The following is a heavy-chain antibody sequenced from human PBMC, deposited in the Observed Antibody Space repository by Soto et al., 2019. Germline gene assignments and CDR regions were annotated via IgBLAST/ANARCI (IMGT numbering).Heavy chain of an antibody. V-gene: IGHV4-34*01. D-gene: IGHD5-18*01. CDR1: GGSFSGYY. J-gene: IGHJ6*02. Sequence: SETLSLTCAVYGGSFSGYYWSWIRQPPGKGLEWIGEINHSGSTNYNPSLKSRVTISVDTSKNQFSMKLSSVTAADTAVYYCARGGGDSYGGYYYYGMDVWGQGTTVTV. CDR3: ARGGGDSYGGYYYYGMDV. CDR2: INHSGST.